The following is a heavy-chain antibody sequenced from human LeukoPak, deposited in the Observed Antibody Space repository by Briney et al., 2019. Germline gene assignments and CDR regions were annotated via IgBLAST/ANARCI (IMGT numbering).Heavy chain of an antibody. J-gene: IGHJ5*02. Sequence: SETLSLTCAISGDSVSTNSAAWNWIRQSPSGGLEWLGRTYYRAKWYYDYAVSVKSRITINPDTSKNQFSLHLNSVTPEDTAVYYCAREGRNWFDPWGQGTLVTVSS. CDR1: GDSVSTNSAA. CDR3: AREGRNWFDP. CDR2: TYYRAKWYY. V-gene: IGHV6-1*01.